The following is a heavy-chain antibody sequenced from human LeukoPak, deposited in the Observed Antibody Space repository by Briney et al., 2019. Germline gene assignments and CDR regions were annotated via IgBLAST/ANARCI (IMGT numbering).Heavy chain of an antibody. CDR1: GGSISSSSYY. V-gene: IGHV4-39*01. Sequence: SETLSLTCTVSGGSISSSSYYWGWIRQPPGKGLEWIGSIYYSGSTYYNPSLKSRVTISEDTSKNQFSLKLCSVTAADTAVYYCARGYSNGSSEAGYWGQGTLVTVSS. J-gene: IGHJ4*02. CDR2: IYYSGST. D-gene: IGHD5-18*01. CDR3: ARGYSNGSSEAGY.